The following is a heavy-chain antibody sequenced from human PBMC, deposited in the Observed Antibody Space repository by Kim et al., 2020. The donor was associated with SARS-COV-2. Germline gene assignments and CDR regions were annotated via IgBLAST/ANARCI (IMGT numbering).Heavy chain of an antibody. V-gene: IGHV1-69*01. CDR3: ARGQWLNYFDY. CDR2: A. Sequence: ANYGQKFQGRVTITADESTSTAYMELSSLRSEDTAVYYCARGQWLNYFDYWGQGTLVTVSS. D-gene: IGHD6-19*01. J-gene: IGHJ4*02.